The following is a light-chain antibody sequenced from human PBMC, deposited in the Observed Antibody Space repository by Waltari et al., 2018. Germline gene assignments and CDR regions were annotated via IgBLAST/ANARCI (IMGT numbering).Light chain of an antibody. V-gene: IGLV4-60*03. CDR1: SGHSNYV. CDR2: FETSGSS. CDR3: ATWDNDNVV. Sequence: QPVLTQSSSASASLGSSVKLTCTLSSGHSNYVIAWHQQQPGKAPRYLLKFETSGSSNKGSVFPDLFSGSSSVADRYLTISILQSEDVADYYFATWDNDNVVFGGGTQLTVL. J-gene: IGLJ7*01.